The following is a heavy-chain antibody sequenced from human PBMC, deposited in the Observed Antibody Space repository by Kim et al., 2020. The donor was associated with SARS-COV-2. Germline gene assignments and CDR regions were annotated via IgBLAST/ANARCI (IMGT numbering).Heavy chain of an antibody. V-gene: IGHV4-31*03. CDR2: IYYSGST. CDR1: GGSISSGGYY. Sequence: SETLSLTCTVSGGSISSGGYYWSWIRQHPGKGLEWIGYIYYSGSTYYNPSLKSRVTISVDTSKNQFSLKLSSVTAADTAVYYCARGVVEQINWYFDLWGRGTLVTVSS. CDR3: ARGVVEQINWYFDL. D-gene: IGHD3-22*01. J-gene: IGHJ2*01.